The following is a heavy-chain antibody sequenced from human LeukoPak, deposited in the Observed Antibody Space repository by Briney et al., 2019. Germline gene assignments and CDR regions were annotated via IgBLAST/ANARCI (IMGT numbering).Heavy chain of an antibody. J-gene: IGHJ5*02. V-gene: IGHV4-34*01. CDR2: INHSGST. CDR1: GGSFSGYY. D-gene: IGHD6-13*01. Sequence: SGTLSLTCAVYGGSFSGYYWSWIRQPPGKGLEWIGEINHSGSTNYNPSLKSRVTISVDTSKNQFSLKLSSVTAADTAVYYCARGAAAGRGFNWFDPWGQGTLVTVSA. CDR3: ARGAAAGRGFNWFDP.